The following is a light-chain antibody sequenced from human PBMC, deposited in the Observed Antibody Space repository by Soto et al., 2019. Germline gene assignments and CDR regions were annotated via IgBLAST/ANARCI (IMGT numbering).Light chain of an antibody. CDR1: QSVRTT. CDR2: DAS. J-gene: IGKJ1*01. Sequence: IVMTQSPATLSVSPGDTATLSCRASQSVRTTLAWYQLTPGQTPRLLTYDASPRATRAPARFSGTGSGTDFTLTISSLQPDDFATYYCQQYNSWWTFGQGTKVDIK. V-gene: IGKV3-15*01. CDR3: QQYNSWWT.